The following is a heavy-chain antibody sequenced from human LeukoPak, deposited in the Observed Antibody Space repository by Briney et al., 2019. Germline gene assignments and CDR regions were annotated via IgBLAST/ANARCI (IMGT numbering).Heavy chain of an antibody. V-gene: IGHV6-1*01. CDR3: AREVPAARGSFFDY. CDR1: GDSVSSNSVT. D-gene: IGHD2-2*01. J-gene: IGHJ4*02. Sequence: SQTLSLTCAISGDSVSSNSVTWNWIRQSPSRGLEWLGRTYYRSTWYNDYAVSVRGRITVNPDTSKNQFSLHLNSVTPEDTAVYYCAREVPAARGSFFDYWGQGTLVTVSS. CDR2: TYYRSTWYN.